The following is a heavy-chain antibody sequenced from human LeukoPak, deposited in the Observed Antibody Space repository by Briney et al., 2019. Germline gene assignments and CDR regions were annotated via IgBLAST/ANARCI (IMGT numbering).Heavy chain of an antibody. CDR2: IYTRGRT. CDR1: GFTVSSNY. D-gene: IGHD5/OR15-5a*01. CDR3: ARGSLYDSQVFNS. J-gene: IGHJ4*02. V-gene: IGHV3-53*01. Sequence: TGGSLRLSCAASGFTVSSNYMSWVRQASGKGLDWVSVIYTRGRTDYADSVKGRFTIPRDTSNNALYLQMNSLRVEDTAVYYCARGSLYDSQVFNSWGQGTLVTVSS.